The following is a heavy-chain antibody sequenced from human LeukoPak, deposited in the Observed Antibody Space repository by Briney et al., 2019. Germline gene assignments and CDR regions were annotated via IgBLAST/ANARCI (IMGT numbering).Heavy chain of an antibody. D-gene: IGHD3-22*01. CDR1: GGTFSSYA. J-gene: IGHJ3*02. V-gene: IGHV1-69*04. Sequence: SVKVACKASGGTFSSYAISWVRQAPGQGLEWMGRIITIFGIANYAQKFQGRVTITADKSTSTAYMELSSLRSEDTAVYYCARARDYYDSSGYYPDDAFDIWGQGTMVTVSS. CDR2: IITIFGIA. CDR3: ARARDYYDSSGYYPDDAFDI.